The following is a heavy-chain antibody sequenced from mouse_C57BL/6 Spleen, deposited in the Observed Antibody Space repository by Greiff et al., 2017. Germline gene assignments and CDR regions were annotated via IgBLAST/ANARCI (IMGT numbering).Heavy chain of an antibody. V-gene: IGHV5-4*01. CDR3: AREEYGRSAGWFAY. CDR1: GFTFSSYA. J-gene: IGHJ3*01. D-gene: IGHD1-1*01. CDR2: ISDAGSYT. Sequence: EVKLVEPGGGLVKPGGSLKLSCAASGFTFSSYAMSWVRQTPEQRLEWVATISDAGSYTYYPDNVKGRFTISRDNATNNLYLQMSRLKSEDTAVYYCAREEYGRSAGWFAYWGQGTLVTVSA.